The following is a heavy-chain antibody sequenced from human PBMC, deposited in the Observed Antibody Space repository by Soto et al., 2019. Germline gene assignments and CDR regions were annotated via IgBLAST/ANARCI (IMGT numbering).Heavy chain of an antibody. J-gene: IGHJ4*02. CDR1: GGTFSSYA. CDR3: ARATQNYYDSSGYYPFDY. V-gene: IGHV1-69*13. Sequence: SVKVSCKASGGTFSSYAISWVRQAPGQGLEWMGGIIPIFGTANYAQKFQGRVTITADESTSTAYMELSSLRSEDTAVYYCARATQNYYDSSGYYPFDYWGQGTLVTVSS. CDR2: IIPIFGTA. D-gene: IGHD3-22*01.